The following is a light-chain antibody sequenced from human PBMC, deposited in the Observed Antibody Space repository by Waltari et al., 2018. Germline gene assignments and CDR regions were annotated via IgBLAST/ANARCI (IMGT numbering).Light chain of an antibody. CDR1: SRQLAGHNL. Sequence: QSSLTQPASVSGSPGQSIPITCTAASRQLAGHNLVSWYQQRPGKAPGLIIFEGTKPPSGVSYRCSGSQSDRMASLTISGLQAEDEAAYYCCSYGGRSTWVFGGGTKLTVL. CDR2: EGT. V-gene: IGLV2-23*01. CDR3: CSYGGRSTWV. J-gene: IGLJ3*02.